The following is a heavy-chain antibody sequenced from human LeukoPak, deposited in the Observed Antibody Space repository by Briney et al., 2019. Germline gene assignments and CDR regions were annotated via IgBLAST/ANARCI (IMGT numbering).Heavy chain of an antibody. D-gene: IGHD4-23*01. CDR3: ARTQTLDY. Sequence: ASVKVSCKASGYTFTGFYMHWVRQAPGQGLEWMGWINPNSGVTNYPQKFQGRVTMTTDTSITTAYMELSGLRSDDTAVYYCARTQTLDYWGQGTLVTVSS. V-gene: IGHV1-2*02. J-gene: IGHJ4*02. CDR1: GYTFTGFY. CDR2: INPNSGVT.